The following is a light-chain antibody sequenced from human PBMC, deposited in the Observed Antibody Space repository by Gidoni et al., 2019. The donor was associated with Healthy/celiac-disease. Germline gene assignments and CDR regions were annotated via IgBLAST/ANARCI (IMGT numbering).Light chain of an antibody. CDR2: AAS. Sequence: DIQMTQSPSSLSASVGDRVTITCRASQSISSYLNWYQQNPGKAPKLLIYAASSLQSGVPSRFSGSGSGTDFPLTIRSLQTEAFATYFCQQSYSTPLTFGGGTKVEIK. J-gene: IGKJ4*01. CDR1: QSISSY. V-gene: IGKV1-39*01. CDR3: QQSYSTPLT.